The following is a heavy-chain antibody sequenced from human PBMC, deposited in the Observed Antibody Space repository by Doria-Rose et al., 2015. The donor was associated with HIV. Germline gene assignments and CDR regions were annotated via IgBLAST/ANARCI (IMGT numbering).Heavy chain of an antibody. CDR2: IFSDDEG. J-gene: IGHJ4*02. CDR3: ARIKSSRWYHKYYFDF. D-gene: IGHD6-13*01. CDR1: GVSLSSPGMG. V-gene: IGHV2-26*01. Sequence: SGPMLVKPTETLTLTCTVSGVSLSSPGMGVSWIRQPPGKALEWLANIFSDDEGSYKPSLKSRLTISGGTSKSQVVLTMTDMDPVDTATYYCARIKSSRWYHKYYFDFWGQGTLVIVSA.